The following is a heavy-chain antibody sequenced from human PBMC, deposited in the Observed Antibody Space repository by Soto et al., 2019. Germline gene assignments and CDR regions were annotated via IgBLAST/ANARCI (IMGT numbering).Heavy chain of an antibody. J-gene: IGHJ4*02. D-gene: IGHD3-22*01. V-gene: IGHV1-69*13. CDR1: GGTFSSYA. CDR2: IIPIFGTA. CDR3: ARADYYDSSGYYLPHYLDY. Sequence: SVKVSCKASGGTFSSYAISWVRQAPGQGLEWMGGIIPIFGTANYAQKFQGRVTITADESTSTAYMELSSLRSEDTAVYYCARADYYDSSGYYLPHYLDYWGQGTLVTVSS.